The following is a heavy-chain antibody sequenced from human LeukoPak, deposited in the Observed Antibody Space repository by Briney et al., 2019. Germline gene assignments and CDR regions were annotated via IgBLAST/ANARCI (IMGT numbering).Heavy chain of an antibody. CDR2: ISASGGDT. CDR1: GFTFSSYA. Sequence: PGGSLRLSCAAFGFTFSSYAMGWVRQAPGKGLEWVSAISASGGDTYYADSVKGRFTFSRDNSKNTLYLQMNSLRPEDTALYYCAKAVWFGEFDYYFFGLDVWGQGTTVTVSS. J-gene: IGHJ6*02. CDR3: AKAVWFGEFDYYFFGLDV. V-gene: IGHV3-23*01. D-gene: IGHD3-10*01.